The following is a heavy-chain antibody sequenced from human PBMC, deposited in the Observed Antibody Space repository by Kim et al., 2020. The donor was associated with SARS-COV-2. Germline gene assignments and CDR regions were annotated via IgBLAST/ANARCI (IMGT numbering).Heavy chain of an antibody. CDR1: GGSISSYY. J-gene: IGHJ6*01. CDR3: ARVGQGVRSYYYYYYGMDV. V-gene: IGHV4-59*13. CDR2: IYYSGST. Sequence: SETLSLTCTVSGGSISSYYWSWIRQPPGKGLEWIGYIYYSGSTNYNPSLKSRVTISVDTSKNQFSLKLSSVTAADTAVYYCARVGQGVRSYYYYYYGMDV. D-gene: IGHD3-10*01.